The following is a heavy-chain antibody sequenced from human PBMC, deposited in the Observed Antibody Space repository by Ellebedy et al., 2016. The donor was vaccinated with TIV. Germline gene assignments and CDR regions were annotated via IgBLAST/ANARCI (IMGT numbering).Heavy chain of an antibody. CDR1: GFTFSSYD. D-gene: IGHD5-24*01. CDR3: ARDKGDGYTNWYFDL. CDR2: IGTAGDT. Sequence: GESLKISCAASGFTFSSYDMHWVRQATGKGLEWVSAIGTAGDTYYPGSVEGQFTISRENAKNSLYLQMNSLRAEDTAVYYCARDKGDGYTNWYFDLWGRGTLVTVSS. J-gene: IGHJ2*01. V-gene: IGHV3-13*01.